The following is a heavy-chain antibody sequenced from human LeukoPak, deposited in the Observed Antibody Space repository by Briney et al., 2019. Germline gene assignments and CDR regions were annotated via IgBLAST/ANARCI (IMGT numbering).Heavy chain of an antibody. Sequence: GGSLRLSCAASGCSFSSYAMGWVRQAPGKGLEWVSSISVRGGLTYYADSLEGRFTISRDNSNNTLYLQMNSLRAEDTAVYYRAKRVGGVNNFDYWGQGTLVSVSS. CDR1: GCSFSSYA. V-gene: IGHV3-23*01. CDR2: ISVRGGLT. D-gene: IGHD3-16*01. CDR3: AKRVGGVNNFDY. J-gene: IGHJ4*02.